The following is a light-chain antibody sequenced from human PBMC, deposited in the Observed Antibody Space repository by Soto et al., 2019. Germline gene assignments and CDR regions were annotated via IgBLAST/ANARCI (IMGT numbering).Light chain of an antibody. Sequence: EIVMTQSPATLSVSLGERATLSCRASQSVSSNLAWYQQKPGQAPRLLIYGASTRATGIPVRFSGSGSGTEFPLTISSLQSADFALYYCQHYNNWPPHFGQGTKLEIK. CDR3: QHYNNWPPH. V-gene: IGKV3-15*01. CDR1: QSVSSN. CDR2: GAS. J-gene: IGKJ2*01.